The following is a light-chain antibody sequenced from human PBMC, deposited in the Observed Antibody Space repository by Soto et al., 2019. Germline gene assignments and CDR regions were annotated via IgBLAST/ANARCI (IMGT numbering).Light chain of an antibody. Sequence: TQAPGSLAWVPVERSTVCCRASQSVSSRYFAWYQQPPGPAPRLLIDGACGRAGGLPDGFSGSGCGTDFPAIISRLACEDSAVYHCQEYGSPQTFGQGTKVDIK. CDR3: QEYGSPQT. CDR1: QSVSSRY. J-gene: IGKJ1*01. CDR2: GAC. V-gene: IGKV3-20*01.